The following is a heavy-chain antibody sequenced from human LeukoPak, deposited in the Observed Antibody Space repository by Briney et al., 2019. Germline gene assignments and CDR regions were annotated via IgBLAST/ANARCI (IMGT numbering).Heavy chain of an antibody. CDR2: IYYSGST. CDR3: ARGLKFTMIVVVINDAFDI. J-gene: IGHJ3*02. V-gene: IGHV4-39*02. D-gene: IGHD3-22*01. CDR1: GGSISGSSYY. Sequence: PSETLSLTCTVSGGSISGSSYYWGWIRQPPGKGLEWIGSIYYSGSTYYNPSLKSRVTISVDTSKNQFSLKLNSVTATDTAVYYCARGLKFTMIVVVINDAFDIWGQGTMVTVSS.